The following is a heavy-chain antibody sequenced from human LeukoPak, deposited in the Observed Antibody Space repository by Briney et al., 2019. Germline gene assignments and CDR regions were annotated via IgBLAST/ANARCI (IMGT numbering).Heavy chain of an antibody. V-gene: IGHV3-53*01. Sequence: GGPLSFSLTFSGFSVSDNSMSWVRKAPGRGLEGSSFIYSGTTHYSDSVKGRFTISRDNAKNSLYPQMNSLRAEDTAVYYCARVPPPLYGDYLFDYWGQGTPVTVSS. J-gene: IGHJ4*02. CDR3: ARVPPPLYGDYLFDY. CDR1: GFSVSDNS. CDR2: IYSGTT. D-gene: IGHD4-17*01.